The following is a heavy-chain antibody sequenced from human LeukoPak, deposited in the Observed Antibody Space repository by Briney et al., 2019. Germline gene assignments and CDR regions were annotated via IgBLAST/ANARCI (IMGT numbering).Heavy chain of an antibody. CDR1: GYSFTSYW. V-gene: IGHV5-51*01. CDR3: ARQANGRGQRFLEWPIDY. J-gene: IGHJ4*02. D-gene: IGHD3-3*01. CDR2: IYPGDSDT. Sequence: GESLRISCKGSGYSFTSYWIGWVRQMPGKGLEWMGIIYPGDSDTRYSPSFQGQVTISADKSISTAYLQWSSLKASDTAMYYCARQANGRGQRFLEWPIDYWGQGTLVTVSS.